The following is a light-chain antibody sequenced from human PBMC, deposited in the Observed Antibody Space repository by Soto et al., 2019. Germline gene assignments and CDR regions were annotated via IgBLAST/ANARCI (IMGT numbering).Light chain of an antibody. V-gene: IGLV1-40*01. CDR3: QSYDSSLSGVV. CDR1: SSNIGAGYD. J-gene: IGLJ2*01. CDR2: RDT. Sequence: QLVLTQPPSVSGAPGQRVTISCTGSSSNIGAGYDVHWYQQLPGTAPKLLIYRDTNRPSGVPDRFSGSKSGTSASLAITGLQADDEADYYCQSYDSSLSGVVFGGGTKVTVL.